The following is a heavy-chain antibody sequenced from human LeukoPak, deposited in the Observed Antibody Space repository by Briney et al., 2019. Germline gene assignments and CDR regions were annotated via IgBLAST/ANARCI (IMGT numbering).Heavy chain of an antibody. CDR3: ASLVAAGRPYGMDV. CDR2: IYHSGST. D-gene: IGHD6-13*01. CDR1: GGSISSSNW. Sequence: SETLSLTCAVSGGSISSSNWWSWVRQPPGKGLEWIGEIYHSGSTNYNPSLKSRVTISVDKSKNQFSLKLSSVTAADTAVYYCASLVAAGRPYGMDVWGQGTTVTVSS. V-gene: IGHV4-4*02. J-gene: IGHJ6*02.